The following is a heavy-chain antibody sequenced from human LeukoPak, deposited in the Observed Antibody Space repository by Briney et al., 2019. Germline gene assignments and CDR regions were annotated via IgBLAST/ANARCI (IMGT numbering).Heavy chain of an antibody. Sequence: GGSLRLSCAASGFTFSSYSMNWVRQAPGKGLEWVSSISSSSSYIYYADSVEGRFTISRDNAKNSLYLQMNSLRAEDTAVYYCATTIAVAGNWFDPWGQGTLVTVSS. CDR3: ATTIAVAGNWFDP. D-gene: IGHD6-19*01. CDR2: ISSSSSYI. V-gene: IGHV3-21*01. CDR1: GFTFSSYS. J-gene: IGHJ5*02.